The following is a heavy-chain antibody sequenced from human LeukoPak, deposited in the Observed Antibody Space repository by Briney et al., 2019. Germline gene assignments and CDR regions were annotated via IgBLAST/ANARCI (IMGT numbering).Heavy chain of an antibody. D-gene: IGHD6-13*01. Sequence: PGGSLRLSCAASGFTFSRYSMNWVRQAPGKGLEWVSYISSSSSTIYYADSVKGRFTISRDNAKNSLYLQMNSLRAEDTAVYYCARTVAAAGTDFDYWGQGTLVTVSS. J-gene: IGHJ4*02. CDR3: ARTVAAAGTDFDY. V-gene: IGHV3-48*01. CDR1: GFTFSRYS. CDR2: ISSSSSTI.